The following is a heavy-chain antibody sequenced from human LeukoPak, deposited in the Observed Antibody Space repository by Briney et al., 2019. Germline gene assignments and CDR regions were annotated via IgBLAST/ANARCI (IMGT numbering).Heavy chain of an antibody. V-gene: IGHV1-2*04. CDR2: INPNSGGT. CDR3: ATNLDTAMAFDY. Sequence: ASVKVSCEASGYTFTGYYMHWVRQAPGQGLEWMGWINPNSGGTNYAQKFQGWVTMTRDTSISTAYMELSRLRSDDTAVYYCATNLDTAMAFDYWGQGTLVTVSS. CDR1: GYTFTGYY. J-gene: IGHJ4*02. D-gene: IGHD5-18*01.